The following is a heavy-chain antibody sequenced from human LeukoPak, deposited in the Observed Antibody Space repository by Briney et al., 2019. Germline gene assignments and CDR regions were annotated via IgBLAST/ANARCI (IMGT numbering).Heavy chain of an antibody. CDR1: GGSISSYY. J-gene: IGHJ6*03. D-gene: IGHD3-10*01. Sequence: SETLSLTCTVSGGSISSYYWSWIRQPAGKGLEWIGRIYSSGSTNYNASLKSRVTMSVDTSKNQVSLKLSSVTAADTALYYCAREYYYYGWGSRVRGIYYYYMDVWGKGTTVTISS. V-gene: IGHV4-4*07. CDR3: AREYYYYGWGSRVRGIYYYYMDV. CDR2: IYSSGST.